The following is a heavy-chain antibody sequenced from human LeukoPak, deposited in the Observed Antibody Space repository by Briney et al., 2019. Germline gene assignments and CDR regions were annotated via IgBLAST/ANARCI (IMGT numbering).Heavy chain of an antibody. CDR2: IYSGGST. CDR1: GFTVSSNY. Sequence: GGSLRLSCAASGFTVSSNYMGWVRQAPGKGLEWVSVIYSGGSTYYADSVKGRFTISRDNSKNTLYLQMNSLRAEDTAVYYCARSYSSSRPLDYWGQGTLVTVSS. D-gene: IGHD6-13*01. V-gene: IGHV3-66*01. J-gene: IGHJ4*02. CDR3: ARSYSSSRPLDY.